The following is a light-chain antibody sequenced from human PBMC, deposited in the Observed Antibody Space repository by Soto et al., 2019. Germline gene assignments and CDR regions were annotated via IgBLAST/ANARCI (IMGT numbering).Light chain of an antibody. CDR3: QQYDSYPLT. J-gene: IGKJ4*01. Sequence: DIQMTQSPSTLSSSVGDRVTITCRASQSISIWLAWYKQKPGRAPKFLIYKASDLENGVPSRFRGSGSGTEFALTISSLKPDDFETYYCQQYDSYPLTFGGGTKVDIK. CDR2: KAS. V-gene: IGKV1-5*03. CDR1: QSISIW.